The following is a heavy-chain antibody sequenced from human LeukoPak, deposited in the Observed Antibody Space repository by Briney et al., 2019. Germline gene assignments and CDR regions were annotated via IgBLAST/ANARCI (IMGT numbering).Heavy chain of an antibody. D-gene: IGHD3-10*01. J-gene: IGHJ4*02. CDR1: GYSISSGYY. CDR2: IYHGGST. CDR3: ATVGVLLLFDY. V-gene: IGHV4-38-2*01. Sequence: SETLSLTCAVSGYSISSGYYWGWIRQPPGKGLEWIGSIYHGGSTYYNPSLKSRVTISVDTSKNQFSLKLSSVTAADTAVYYCATVGVLLLFDYWGQGTLVTVSS.